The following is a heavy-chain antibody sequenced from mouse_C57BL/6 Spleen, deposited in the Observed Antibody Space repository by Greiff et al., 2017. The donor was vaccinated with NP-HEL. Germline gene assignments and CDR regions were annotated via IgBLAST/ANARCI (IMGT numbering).Heavy chain of an antibody. D-gene: IGHD1-1*01. CDR1: GFTFSDYY. J-gene: IGHJ4*01. CDR2: INYDGSST. V-gene: IGHV5-16*01. CDR3: ARDGYYYGSSFLMDY. Sequence: EVKLMESEGGLVQPGSSMKLSCTASGFTFSDYYMAWVRQVPEKGLEWVANINYDGSSTYYLDSLKSRFIISRDNAKNILYLQMSSLKSEDTATYYCARDGYYYGSSFLMDYWGQGTSVTVSS.